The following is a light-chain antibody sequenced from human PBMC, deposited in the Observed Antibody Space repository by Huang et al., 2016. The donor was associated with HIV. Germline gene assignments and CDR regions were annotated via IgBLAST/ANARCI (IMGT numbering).Light chain of an antibody. CDR2: GAA. CDR3: QQYDSWPRT. V-gene: IGKV3-15*01. CDR1: QRVNSN. Sequence: EIVMTQSPVILSVSPGERATLSCRASQRVNSNLAWYQQKPGQAPGLLLYGAATRATEIPARFSGSGSTTDFTLTITSVQSEDFATYYCQQYDSWPRTFGQETKVEIK. J-gene: IGKJ1*01.